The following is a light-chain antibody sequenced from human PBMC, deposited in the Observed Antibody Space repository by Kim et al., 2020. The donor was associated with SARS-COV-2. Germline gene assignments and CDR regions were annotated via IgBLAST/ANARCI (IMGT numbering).Light chain of an antibody. CDR1: QSVGRRY. CDR3: HQYSRSPPWT. J-gene: IGKJ1*01. V-gene: IGKV3-20*01. Sequence: PGEGANRACRASQSVGRRYIAWYQHKLGQPPRLLIFDATIRATGIPDRFRGRGSGTDLTLTISRREPEDFEIYYCHQYSRSPPWTFGQGTKVDIK. CDR2: DAT.